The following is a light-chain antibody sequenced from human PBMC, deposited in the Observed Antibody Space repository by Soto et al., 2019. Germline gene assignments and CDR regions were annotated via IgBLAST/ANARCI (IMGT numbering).Light chain of an antibody. Sequence: DVVMPQSPLSLPVTLGEPASISCRSSQSLVYSDGNSYLNWFQQRPGQSPRRLIYRASNRNSGVPDRCCGSVSGTDVTLKISRVEAEDVGVYYCMEATHWPPVTFGQGTKLEIK. CDR2: RAS. J-gene: IGKJ2*01. CDR1: QSLVYSDGNSY. CDR3: MEATHWPPVT. V-gene: IGKV2-30*01.